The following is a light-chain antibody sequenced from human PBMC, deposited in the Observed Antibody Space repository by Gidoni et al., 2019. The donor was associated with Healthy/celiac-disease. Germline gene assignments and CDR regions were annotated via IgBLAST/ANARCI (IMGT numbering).Light chain of an antibody. CDR2: GAS. J-gene: IGKJ2*01. V-gene: IGKV3-20*01. Sequence: EIVLTQSPGTLSLSPGERATLSCRASQSVSSSYLAWYQQKPGQAPRLLIYGASSGSGTDFTLTISRLEPEDFAVYYCQQYGSSPRTFXQXTKLEIK. CDR1: QSVSSSY. CDR3: QQYGSSPRT.